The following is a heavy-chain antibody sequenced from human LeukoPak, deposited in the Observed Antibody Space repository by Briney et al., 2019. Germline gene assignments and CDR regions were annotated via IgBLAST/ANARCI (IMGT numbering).Heavy chain of an antibody. CDR3: ARGYYDNSGYYFPFDY. J-gene: IGHJ4*02. CDR1: RFTFSSYE. CDR2: IRSSSSYT. D-gene: IGHD3-22*01. Sequence: PGGSLRLSCAASRFTFSSYEMNWVRQAPGKGLEWVSYIRSSSSYTNYADSVKGRFTISRDNAKNSLYLQMNSLRAEDTAVYYCARGYYDNSGYYFPFDYWGQGTLVTVSS. V-gene: IGHV3-48*03.